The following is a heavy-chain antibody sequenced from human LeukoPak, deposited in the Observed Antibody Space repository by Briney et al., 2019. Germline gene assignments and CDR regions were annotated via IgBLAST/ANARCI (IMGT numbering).Heavy chain of an antibody. V-gene: IGHV1-2*02. CDR3: ARVVGAAAGISDY. D-gene: IGHD6-13*01. J-gene: IGHJ4*02. CDR2: INPNSGGT. CDR1: GYTFTGYY. Sequence: ASVKVSCKASGYTFTGYYMHWVRQAPGQGLEWMGWINPNSGGTNYAQKFQGRVTMTRDTSISTAYMELSRLRSDDTAVYYCARVVGAAAGISDYWGQGTLVTVSS.